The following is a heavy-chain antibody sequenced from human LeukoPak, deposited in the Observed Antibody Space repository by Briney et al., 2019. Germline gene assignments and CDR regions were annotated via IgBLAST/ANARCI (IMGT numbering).Heavy chain of an antibody. CDR3: ARELTDGGFRLGGTLDY. D-gene: IGHD3-16*01. CDR1: GGSLSRYF. J-gene: IGHJ4*02. Sequence: SETLSLTCTVSGGSLSRYFWGWLRQPPGKGLEWLGYVFYSGSATYNPSLKSRVTISVDTSKNQLFLKLNSVTAADTAVYYCARELTDGGFRLGGTLDYWGQGILVTVSS. V-gene: IGHV4-59*01. CDR2: VFYSGSA.